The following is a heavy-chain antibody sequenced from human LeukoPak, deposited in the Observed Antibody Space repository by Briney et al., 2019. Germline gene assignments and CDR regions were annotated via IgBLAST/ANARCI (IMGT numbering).Heavy chain of an antibody. V-gene: IGHV3-7*01. D-gene: IGHD4-17*01. CDR2: IKQDGSEK. J-gene: IGHJ4*02. Sequence: GGSLRLSCAASGFTFSRYWMSWVRQAPGKGLEWVANIKQDGSEKHYVDSVKGRFTISRDNAKNSLYLQMNSLRVEDTAVYYCASHDYGDHGATLDYWGQGTLVTVSS. CDR3: ASHDYGDHGATLDY. CDR1: GFTFSRYW.